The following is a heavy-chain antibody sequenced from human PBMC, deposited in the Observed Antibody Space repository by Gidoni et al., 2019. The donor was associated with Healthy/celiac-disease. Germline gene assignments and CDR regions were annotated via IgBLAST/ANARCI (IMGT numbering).Heavy chain of an antibody. D-gene: IGHD5-12*01. CDR3: ARGYSGYESPYYYYYMDV. CDR2: INPSGGST. V-gene: IGHV1-46*01. J-gene: IGHJ6*03. CDR1: GYTFTSYY. Sequence: QVQLVQSGAEVKKPGASVKVSCKASGYTFTSYYMHWVRQAPGQGLEWMGIINPSGGSTSYAQKFQGRVTMTRDTSTSTVYMELSSLRSEDTAVYYCARGYSGYESPYYYYYMDVWGKGTTVTVSS.